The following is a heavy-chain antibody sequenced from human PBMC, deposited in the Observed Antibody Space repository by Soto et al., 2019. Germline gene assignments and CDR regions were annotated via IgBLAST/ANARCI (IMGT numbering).Heavy chain of an antibody. D-gene: IGHD6-19*01. J-gene: IGHJ1*01. CDR3: AKGVPSIAVAGTGYFQH. CDR1: GFTFSSYA. CDR2: ISGSGDST. V-gene: IGHV3-23*01. Sequence: EVQLLESGGGLVQPGGSVRLSCAASGFTFSSYAMSWVRQAPGKGLEWVSGISGSGDSTYYADSVKGRFTISRDNSKNTLYLQMNSLRAEDTAVYYCAKGVPSIAVAGTGYFQHWGQGSLVTVSS.